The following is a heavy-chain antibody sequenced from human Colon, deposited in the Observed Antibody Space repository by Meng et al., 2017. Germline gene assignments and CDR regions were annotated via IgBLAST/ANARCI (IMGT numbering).Heavy chain of an antibody. J-gene: IGHJ4*02. Sequence: GGSLRLSCVASGFTFSTYWMSWVRLAPGKGLEWVATIKPDGSERYYVYSVKGRLTMSRDNAKNSLYLQMNRLRAEDTAVYYCARGGSSYGDYWGQGTLVTVSS. CDR3: ARGGSSYGDY. CDR1: GFTFSTYW. D-gene: IGHD6-6*01. CDR2: IKPDGSER. V-gene: IGHV3-7*01.